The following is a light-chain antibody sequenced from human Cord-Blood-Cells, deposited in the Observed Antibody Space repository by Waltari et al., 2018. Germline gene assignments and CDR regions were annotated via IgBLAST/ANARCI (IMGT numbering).Light chain of an antibody. CDR2: DAS. J-gene: IGKJ1*01. CDR1: QSISSW. Sequence: DIQMTQSPSTLSASVGDRVTITCRASQSISSWLAWYQQKPGKAPTLLIYDASSLESGVPSRFSGSGSVTEFTLSISRLQPDDFATYYCQQYNSYSPTFGQGTKVEIK. CDR3: QQYNSYSPT. V-gene: IGKV1-5*01.